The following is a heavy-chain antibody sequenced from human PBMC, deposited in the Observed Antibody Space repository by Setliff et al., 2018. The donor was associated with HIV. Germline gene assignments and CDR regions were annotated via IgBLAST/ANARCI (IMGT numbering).Heavy chain of an antibody. Sequence: ASVKVSCKASGSSFINYGISWVRQAPGQGLEWMGWISAYNGNTDYAPRLLGRVTMTTDTSTSTAYMELRSLSSDDTAVYYCARARLQGIVTAVGPRDNCLDPWGQETRVTVSS. D-gene: IGHD1-26*01. V-gene: IGHV1-18*01. CDR3: ARARLQGIVTAVGPRDNCLDP. J-gene: IGHJ5*02. CDR2: ISAYNGNT. CDR1: GSSFINYG.